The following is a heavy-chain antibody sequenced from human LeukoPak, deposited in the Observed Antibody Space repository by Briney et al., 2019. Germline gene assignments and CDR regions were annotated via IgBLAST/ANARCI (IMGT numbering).Heavy chain of an antibody. CDR1: GGSISSGGYY. CDR3: ARGIEYSSSLMVY. V-gene: IGHV4-30-2*01. D-gene: IGHD6-6*01. J-gene: IGHJ4*02. Sequence: PSETLSLTCTVSGGSISSGGYYWSWIRQPPGKGLEWIGYIYHSGSTYYNPSLKSRVTISVDRSKNQFSLKLSSVTAADTAVYYCARGIEYSSSLMVYWGQGTLVTVSS. CDR2: IYHSGST.